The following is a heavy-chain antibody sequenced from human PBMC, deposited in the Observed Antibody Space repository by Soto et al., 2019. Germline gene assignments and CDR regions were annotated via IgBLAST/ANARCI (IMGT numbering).Heavy chain of an antibody. CDR3: ASSRGYSGYASPAFDI. CDR2: IIPNNGKT. D-gene: IGHD5-12*01. J-gene: IGHJ3*02. V-gene: IGHV1-18*01. CDR1: GGTFSSYA. Sequence: KVSCKASGGTFSSYAISWVRQAPGQGLEWMGWIIPNNGKTNYAQKLQGRVTMTTDTSTSTAYMELRSLRSDDTAVYYCASSRGYSGYASPAFDIWGQGTMVTVSS.